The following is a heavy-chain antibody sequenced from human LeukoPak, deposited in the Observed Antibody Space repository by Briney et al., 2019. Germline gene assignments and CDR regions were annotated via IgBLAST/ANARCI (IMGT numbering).Heavy chain of an antibody. V-gene: IGHV1-3*01. CDR2: INAGNGNT. J-gene: IGHJ4*02. Sequence: ASVKVSCKASGYTFTSYAMHWVRQAPGQRLEWMGWINAGNGNTKYSQKFQGRVTITRDMSTSTAYMELSSLRSEDTAVYYCAASSLYSSSTSDYWGQGTLVTVSS. CDR1: GYTFTSYA. CDR3: AASSLYSSSTSDY. D-gene: IGHD6-6*01.